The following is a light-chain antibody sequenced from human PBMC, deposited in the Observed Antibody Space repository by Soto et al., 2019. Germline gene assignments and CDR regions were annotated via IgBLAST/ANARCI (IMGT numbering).Light chain of an antibody. Sequence: QSVLTQPPSASGIPGQGVTISCSGSSSDIGSNTVNWYQQLPGTAPKLLIYFNNQRPSGVPDRFSGSKSGTSASLAISGLQSEDEAQYYCAAWDDSLNGPVFGGGTKVTVL. J-gene: IGLJ3*02. CDR3: AAWDDSLNGPV. V-gene: IGLV1-44*01. CDR1: SSDIGSNT. CDR2: FNN.